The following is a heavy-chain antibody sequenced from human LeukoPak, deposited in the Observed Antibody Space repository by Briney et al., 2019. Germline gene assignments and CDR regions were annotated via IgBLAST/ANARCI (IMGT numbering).Heavy chain of an antibody. J-gene: IGHJ3*02. D-gene: IGHD6-6*01. CDR2: ISGSGGST. CDR3: AKGEYSSSSADAFDI. CDR1: GFTFSTYA. V-gene: IGHV3-23*01. Sequence: GGSLRLSCAASGFTFSTYAMSWVRQAPGKGLEWVSAISGSGGSTYYADSVKGRFTISRDNSKSTLYLQMNSLRAEDTAVFYCAKGEYSSSSADAFDIWGQGTLVTVSS.